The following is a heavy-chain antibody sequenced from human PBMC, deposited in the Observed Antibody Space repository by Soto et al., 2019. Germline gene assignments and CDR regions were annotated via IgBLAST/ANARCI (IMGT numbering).Heavy chain of an antibody. D-gene: IGHD3-22*01. CDR3: ARVFFRLLAFEI. J-gene: IGHJ3*02. CDR2: ISAYIGNT. CDR1: GYTFTTYG. Sequence: QVQLVQSGGEVKKPGASVKVSCKASGYTFTTYGISWVRQAPGQGLEWMGWISAYIGNTSYAQKLQGRVTMTTDTSTSTAYMELRSLRSDDTAVYYCARVFFRLLAFEIWGQGTMVTVSS. V-gene: IGHV1-18*01.